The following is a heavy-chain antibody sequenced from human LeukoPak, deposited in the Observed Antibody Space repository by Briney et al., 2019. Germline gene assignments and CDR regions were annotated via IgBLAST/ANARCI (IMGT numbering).Heavy chain of an antibody. D-gene: IGHD6-13*01. V-gene: IGHV1-2*02. Sequence: ASVTVSCKASGYTFTDYFMHWVRQAPGQGLEWMGWINPNSGERKYAQKFQGRVTLSRDTSISTAHMELSSLRSKDTAVYYRATAGTSFDSWGQGTLVTVSS. CDR1: GYTFTDYF. CDR2: INPNSGER. J-gene: IGHJ4*02. CDR3: ATAGTSFDS.